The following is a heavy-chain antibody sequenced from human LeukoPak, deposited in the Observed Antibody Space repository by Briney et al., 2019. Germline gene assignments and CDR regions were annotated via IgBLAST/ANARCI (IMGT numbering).Heavy chain of an antibody. CDR2: ISGSGGRT. Sequence: PGGSLRLSCAASGFTFSSYAMSWVRQAPGKGLEWVSGISGSGGRTYYGDSVKGRFTISRDNSKNTLYLQMNSLRAEDTAVYYCANRTNLYWFDPWGQETLATVSS. V-gene: IGHV3-23*01. CDR3: ANRTNLYWFDP. D-gene: IGHD2-8*01. J-gene: IGHJ5*02. CDR1: GFTFSSYA.